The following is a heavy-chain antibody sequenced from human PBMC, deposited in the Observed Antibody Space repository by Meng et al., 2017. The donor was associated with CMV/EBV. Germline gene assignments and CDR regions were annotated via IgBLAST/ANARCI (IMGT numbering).Heavy chain of an antibody. V-gene: IGHV1-18*01. CDR2: ISGYNDNT. Sequence: QVQLVQSGAEVRKPGASVKVSCKASGYTFTHHGISWVRQAPGQGLEWMGWISGYNDNTKYARHLQGRVTMTTDTSTNTAYMELRSLRSNDTAIYYYARDTMMIMSFDHWGPGTLVTVSS. CDR1: GYTFTHHG. CDR3: ARDTMMIMSFDH. D-gene: IGHD3-22*01. J-gene: IGHJ4*02.